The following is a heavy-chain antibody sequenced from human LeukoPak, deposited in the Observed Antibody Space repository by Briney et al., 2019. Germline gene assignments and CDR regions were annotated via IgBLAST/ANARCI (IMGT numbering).Heavy chain of an antibody. J-gene: IGHJ4*02. D-gene: IGHD6-19*01. CDR2: IYYSGST. Sequence: SETLSLTCTVSGGSMNSYYWSWIRKPPGKGLEWIAYIYYSGSTKYNSSLKSRVTISVDMSMNQFSLKLNSVTAADTAVYYCARAKAVAPNFDYWGQGTLVTVSS. CDR3: ARAKAVAPNFDY. CDR1: GGSMNSYY. V-gene: IGHV4-59*01.